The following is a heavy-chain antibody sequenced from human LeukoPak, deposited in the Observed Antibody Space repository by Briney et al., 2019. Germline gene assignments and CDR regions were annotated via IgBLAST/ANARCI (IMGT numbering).Heavy chain of an antibody. CDR1: GYTFTGYY. CDR3: ARALVPAAQRLSS. D-gene: IGHD2-2*01. CDR2: INPNTGGT. V-gene: IGHV1-2*02. J-gene: IGHJ5*02. Sequence: ASVKVSCKASGYTFTGYYLHWVRQAPGQGLEWMGWINPNTGGTKYAQKFQGRFTMTRDTSISTAYMEVTRQTSDDTAVYYCARALVPAAQRLSSWGQGTLVTVSS.